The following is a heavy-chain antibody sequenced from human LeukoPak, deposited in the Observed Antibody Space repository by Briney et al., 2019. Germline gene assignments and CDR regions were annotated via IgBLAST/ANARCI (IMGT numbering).Heavy chain of an antibody. Sequence: SVKVSCKASGFTFTSSAMQWVRQARGQRLEWIGWIVVGSGNTNYAQKFQERVTITRDMSTSTAYMELSSLRSEDTAVYYCAATPMVRGVIIYYYYYGMDVWGQGTTVTVSS. D-gene: IGHD3-10*01. V-gene: IGHV1-58*02. J-gene: IGHJ6*02. CDR2: IVVGSGNT. CDR3: AATPMVRGVIIYYYYYGMDV. CDR1: GFTFTSSA.